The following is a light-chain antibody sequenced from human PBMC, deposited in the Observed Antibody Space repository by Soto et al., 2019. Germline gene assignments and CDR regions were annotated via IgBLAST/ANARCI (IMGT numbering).Light chain of an antibody. CDR1: SSDVGGYNY. V-gene: IGLV2-14*01. Sequence: QSALTQPASVSGSPGQSITISCTGTSSDVGGYNYVSWYQQNPGKAPKLMIYDVSNRPSGVSNRFSASKSGNTASLTISELQAEDEADYYCSSYTSSSTLIFGTGTKVTVL. J-gene: IGLJ1*01. CDR3: SSYTSSSTLI. CDR2: DVS.